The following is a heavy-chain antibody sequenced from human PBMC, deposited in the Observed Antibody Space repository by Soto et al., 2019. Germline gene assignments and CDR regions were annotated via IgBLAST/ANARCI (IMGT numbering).Heavy chain of an antibody. J-gene: IGHJ4*02. Sequence: QVQLVQSGVDVKMPGASVKLSCKTYGYTFTNYGVTWVRQVSGQGLEWIGWVSGYNRNTNYAQKFEDRVIMTTDTSTNTAHMELRSPRSDDTGIYCARARQWEPLIYWGRGTLLTVSP. CDR3: ARARQWEPLIY. CDR1: GYTFTNYG. V-gene: IGHV1-18*01. CDR2: VSGYNRNT. D-gene: IGHD1-26*01.